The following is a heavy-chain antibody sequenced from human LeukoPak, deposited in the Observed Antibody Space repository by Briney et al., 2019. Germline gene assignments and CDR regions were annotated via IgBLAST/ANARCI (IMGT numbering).Heavy chain of an antibody. CDR3: ARDQGIFDY. CDR2: IYNVGNT. J-gene: IGHJ4*02. CDR1: GFTFSSNY. Sequence: GGSLRLSCAASGFTFSSNYMSWVRQAPGKGVEWGSVIYNVGNTHYADSVKGRFTISRDNTKNSLYLQMNSLRDEDSAVYYCARDQGIFDYWGQGTLVTVSS. V-gene: IGHV3-53*01.